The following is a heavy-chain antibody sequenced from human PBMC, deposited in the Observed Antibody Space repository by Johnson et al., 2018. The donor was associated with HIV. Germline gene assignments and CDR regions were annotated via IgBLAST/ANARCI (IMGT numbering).Heavy chain of an antibody. V-gene: IGHV3-30*02. Sequence: QVLLVESGGGVVQPGGSLRLSCAASGFTFSSYGMHWVRQAPGKGLEWVAFIRYDGSNKYHADSVKGRFTISRDNSKNTLYLQMNSLRPEDTAAYYCATIAAHGAAFDIWGQGTVVTVSS. J-gene: IGHJ3*02. D-gene: IGHD6-25*01. CDR2: IRYDGSNK. CDR1: GFTFSSYG. CDR3: ATIAAHGAAFDI.